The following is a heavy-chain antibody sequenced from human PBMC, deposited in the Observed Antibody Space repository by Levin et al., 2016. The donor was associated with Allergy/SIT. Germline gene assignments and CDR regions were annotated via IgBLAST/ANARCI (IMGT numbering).Heavy chain of an antibody. CDR3: ARERWGSGYLN. J-gene: IGHJ4*02. D-gene: IGHD3-3*01. CDR1: GGSISSYY. V-gene: IGHV4-59*13. Sequence: SETLSLTCTVSGGSISSYYWSWIRQPPGKGLEWIGYIYYSGSTNYNPSLKSRVTISVDTSKNQFSLKLRSVDPADTAVYYCARERWGSGYLNWGQGTLVTVSS. CDR2: IYYSGST.